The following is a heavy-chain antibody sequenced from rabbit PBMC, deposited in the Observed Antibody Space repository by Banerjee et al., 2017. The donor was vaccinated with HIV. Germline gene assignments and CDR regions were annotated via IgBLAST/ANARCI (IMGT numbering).Heavy chain of an antibody. CDR3: ASSGVAGYDYTTTGYFKL. CDR1: GFDFSSYY. Sequence: QLKETGGGLVQPGGSLTLSCKASGFDFSSYYMSWVRQAPGKGLEWIGIIYGGSGSTDYASWVNGRFTISSDNAQNTLYLQLNSLTAADTATYFCASSGVAGYDYTTTGYFKLWGPGTLVTVS. D-gene: IGHD6-1*01. CDR2: IYGGSGST. V-gene: IGHV1S7*01. J-gene: IGHJ4*01.